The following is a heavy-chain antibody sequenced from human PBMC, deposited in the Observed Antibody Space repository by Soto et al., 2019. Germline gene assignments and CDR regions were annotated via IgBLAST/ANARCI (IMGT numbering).Heavy chain of an antibody. CDR3: ARRARLAYCGGDCPETNYYYFYGMDV. Sequence: GESLKISCKGSGYSFTSYWIGWVRQMPGKGLEWMGIIYPGDSDTRYSPSFQGQVTISADKSISTAYLQWSSLKASDTAMYYCARRARLAYCGGDCPETNYYYFYGMDVWGQGTTVTGSS. CDR2: IYPGDSDT. V-gene: IGHV5-51*01. D-gene: IGHD2-21*02. J-gene: IGHJ6*02. CDR1: GYSFTSYW.